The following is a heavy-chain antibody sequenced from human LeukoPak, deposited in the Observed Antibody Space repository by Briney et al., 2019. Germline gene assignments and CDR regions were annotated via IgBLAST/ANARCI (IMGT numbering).Heavy chain of an antibody. D-gene: IGHD4-17*01. V-gene: IGHV3-7*01. Sequence: GGSLRLSCAASGFTFNTYWMSWVRQAPGKGLEWVANIKPDGNEKYYVDSVKGRFTISRDNAKNSLYLQMNSLRAEDTAVYYCARKQDYGDYLQYFDYWGQGALVTVSS. CDR1: GFTFNTYW. CDR3: ARKQDYGDYLQYFDY. CDR2: IKPDGNEK. J-gene: IGHJ4*02.